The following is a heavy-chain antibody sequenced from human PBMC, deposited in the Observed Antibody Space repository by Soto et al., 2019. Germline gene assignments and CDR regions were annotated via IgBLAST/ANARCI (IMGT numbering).Heavy chain of an antibody. J-gene: IGHJ4*02. CDR3: ARGFSIDWYTYYFDY. CDR1: GGSISSYY. CDR2: IYYSGST. D-gene: IGHD3-3*02. V-gene: IGHV4-59*08. Sequence: ASETLSLTCTVSGGSISSYYWSWIRQPPGKGLEWIGYIYYSGSTNYNPSLKSRVTMSIDTSKNQFSLKLNSVTAADTAVYYCARGFSIDWYTYYFDYWGQGPLVTVSS.